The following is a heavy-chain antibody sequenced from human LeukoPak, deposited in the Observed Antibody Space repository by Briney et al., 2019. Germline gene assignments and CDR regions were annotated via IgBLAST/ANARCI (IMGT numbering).Heavy chain of an antibody. CDR2: INPNSGGT. D-gene: IGHD2-15*01. CDR1: GYTFTGYY. J-gene: IGHJ4*02. V-gene: IGHV1-2*02. CDR3: ARDSMGYCNADSCYSHFDY. Sequence: ASVKVSCKASGYTFTGYYMHWVRQAPGQGLEWMGWINPNSGGTNYAQKFQGRVTMTRDTSISTAYMELSRMRSDDTAVYYRARDSMGYCNADSCYSHFDYWGQGTLVTVSS.